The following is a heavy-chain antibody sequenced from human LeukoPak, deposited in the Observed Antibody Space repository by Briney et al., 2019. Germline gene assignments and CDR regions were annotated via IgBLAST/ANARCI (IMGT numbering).Heavy chain of an antibody. D-gene: IGHD2-2*01. CDR2: IYYSGST. CDR1: GGSISSSNW. J-gene: IGHJ6*03. Sequence: PSGTLSLTCAVSGGSISSSNWWSWVRQPPGKGLEWIGYIYYSGSTYYNPSLKSRVTISVDTSKNQFSLKLSSVTAADTAVYYCAREGRHIVVVPAAPHYYYMDVWGKGTTVTVSS. V-gene: IGHV4-4*02. CDR3: AREGRHIVVVPAAPHYYYMDV.